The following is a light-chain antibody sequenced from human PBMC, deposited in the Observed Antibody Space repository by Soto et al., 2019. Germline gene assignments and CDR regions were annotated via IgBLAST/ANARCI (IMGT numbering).Light chain of an antibody. CDR2: DVS. V-gene: IGLV2-14*03. CDR3: SSYTSSSTYV. CDR1: SRDVGGYNY. J-gene: IGLJ1*01. Sequence: QSALAQPGSLSGSPGKAITISCAWTSRDVGGYNYVSWYQHHPGKAPKLMIHDVSDRPSGVSNRFSGSKSGNTASLTISGLQAEDEADYYCSSYTSSSTYVFGTGTKVTVL.